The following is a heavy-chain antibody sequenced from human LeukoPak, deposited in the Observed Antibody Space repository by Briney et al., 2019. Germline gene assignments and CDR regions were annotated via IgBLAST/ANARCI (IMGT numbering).Heavy chain of an antibody. J-gene: IGHJ4*02. D-gene: IGHD2-15*01. CDR1: GFTLRNYG. CDR3: ARHCSGGRCNYDY. V-gene: IGHV3-7*03. Sequence: GRSLRLSCVASGFTLRNYGMQWVRQAPGKGLEWVANIKQDGSEKYYVDSVKGRFTISRDNAKNSLYLQMDSLRAEVMAVYYCARHCSGGRCNYDYWGQGTLVTVSS. CDR2: IKQDGSEK.